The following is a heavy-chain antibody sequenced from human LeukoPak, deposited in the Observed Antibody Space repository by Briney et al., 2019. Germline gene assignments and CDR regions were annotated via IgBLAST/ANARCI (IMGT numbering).Heavy chain of an antibody. Sequence: GGSLRLSCAASGFTFSSYWMSWVRQAPGKGLEWVANIKQDGSEKYYVDYVKGRFTISRENAKNSLYLQMNSLRAEDTAVYYCARVDVLYYDSSGHFDYWGQGTLVTVSS. V-gene: IGHV3-7*01. J-gene: IGHJ4*02. CDR3: ARVDVLYYDSSGHFDY. CDR2: IKQDGSEK. CDR1: GFTFSSYW. D-gene: IGHD3-22*01.